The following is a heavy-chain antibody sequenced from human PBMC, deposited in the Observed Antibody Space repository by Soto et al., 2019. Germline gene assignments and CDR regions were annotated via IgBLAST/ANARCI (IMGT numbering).Heavy chain of an antibody. CDR3: AADAPMVYVGYYYGMDV. CDR2: IVVGSGNT. CDR1: GSTFTSSA. V-gene: IGHV1-58*01. D-gene: IGHD2-8*01. J-gene: IGHJ6*02. Sequence: QMQLVQSGPEVKKPGTSVKVSCKASGSTFTSSAVQWVRQARGQRLEWIGWIVVGSGNTNYAQKFQERVTITRDMSTSTAYMELSSLRSEDTAVYYCAADAPMVYVGYYYGMDVWGQGTTVTVSS.